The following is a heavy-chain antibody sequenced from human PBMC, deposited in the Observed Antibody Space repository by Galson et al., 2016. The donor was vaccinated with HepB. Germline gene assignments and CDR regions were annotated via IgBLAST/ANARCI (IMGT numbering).Heavy chain of an antibody. J-gene: IGHJ6*02. D-gene: IGHD2-15*01. Sequence: SLRLSCAASGFTFAGHSMTWVRQAPGKGLEWVGFIRSETFGGTTDYAASLKGRFTISRDDSNSIAYLQMNSLKTEDTAVYYCAGDLVAASGNSYYYYAMDVWGQGTTVTVSS. CDR3: AGDLVAASGNSYYYYAMDV. CDR2: IRSETFGGTT. CDR1: GFTFAGHS. V-gene: IGHV3-49*04.